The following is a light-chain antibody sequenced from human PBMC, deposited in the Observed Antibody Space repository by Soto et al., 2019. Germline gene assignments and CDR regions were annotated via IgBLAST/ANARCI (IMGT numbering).Light chain of an antibody. V-gene: IGLV2-14*01. Sequence: QSALTQPASVSGSPGQSITISCTGTSSDVGGYNYVSWYQQHPGKAPKLMIYDVSNRPSGVSNRFSGSKSGNTASLTISGLQAEDEADYYYSSYTSSSTPLCVFGTGTKLTVL. CDR2: DVS. J-gene: IGLJ1*01. CDR3: SSYTSSSTPLCV. CDR1: SSDVGGYNY.